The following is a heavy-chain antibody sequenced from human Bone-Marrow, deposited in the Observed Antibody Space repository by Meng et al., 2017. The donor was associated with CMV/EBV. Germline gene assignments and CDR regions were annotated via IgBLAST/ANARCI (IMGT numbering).Heavy chain of an antibody. D-gene: IGHD6-19*01. V-gene: IGHV3-21*01. J-gene: IGHJ4*02. Sequence: GGSLRLSCAASGFTFSSYSMNWVRQAPGKGLEWVSSISSSSSYIYYTDSVKGRFTISRDNAKNSLNLQMNSLRAEDTAVYYCARGFPTQWLVLDYWGQGTLVTVS. CDR2: ISSSSSYI. CDR3: ARGFPTQWLVLDY. CDR1: GFTFSSYS.